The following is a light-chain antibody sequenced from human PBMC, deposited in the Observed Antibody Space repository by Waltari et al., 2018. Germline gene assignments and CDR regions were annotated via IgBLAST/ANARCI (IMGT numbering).Light chain of an antibody. CDR2: DND. CDR3: VAWDHSLSAVL. Sequence: QSVLPQPPSVSAAPGQKVTISCSGSRSNIGNNYVSWYKQLPGTAPKPLIYDNDKRYSGIPDRFSGSKSSTSATLGITGLQTGDEADYYCVAWDHSLSAVLFGGGTKLTVL. CDR1: RSNIGNNY. J-gene: IGLJ2*01. V-gene: IGLV1-51*01.